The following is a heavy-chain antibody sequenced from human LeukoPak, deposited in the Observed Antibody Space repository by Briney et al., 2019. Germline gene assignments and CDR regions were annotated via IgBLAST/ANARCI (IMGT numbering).Heavy chain of an antibody. CDR1: GFTFSDYY. V-gene: IGHV3-11*06. Sequence: GGSLRLSCAASGFTFSDYYMSWIRQAPGKGLEWVSYISSSSSYTNYADSVKGRFTISRDNAKNSLYLQMNRLRAEDTAVYYCARDTEYSAYDWTYWGQGTLVTVSS. CDR3: ARDTEYSAYDWTY. D-gene: IGHD5-12*01. CDR2: ISSSSSYT. J-gene: IGHJ4*02.